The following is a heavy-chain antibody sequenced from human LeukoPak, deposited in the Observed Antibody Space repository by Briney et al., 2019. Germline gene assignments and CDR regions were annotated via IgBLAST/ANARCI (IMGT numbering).Heavy chain of an antibody. V-gene: IGHV3-64D*09. J-gene: IGHJ4*02. Sequence: GGSLRLSCSASGFTFSSYAMHWVRQAPGKGLEYVSAISSNGGITYYADSVKGRFTISRDNSKNTLYLQMSNLRPEDTAVYYCVKESYYDILTGPFDYWGQGTLVTVSS. CDR1: GFTFSSYA. D-gene: IGHD3-9*01. CDR2: ISSNGGIT. CDR3: VKESYYDILTGPFDY.